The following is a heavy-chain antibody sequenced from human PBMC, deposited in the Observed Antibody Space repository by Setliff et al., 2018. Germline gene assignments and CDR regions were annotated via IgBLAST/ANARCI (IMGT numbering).Heavy chain of an antibody. CDR3: AGDLVAGGPFDH. Sequence: SETLSLTCTVSGASISSGDSYWSWIRQPPGKGLEWIGYIYYSGNTYYSPSLKSRITISVDTSKNQFSLNVTSVTAADTAVYCCAGDLVAGGPFDHWGQGALVTVPQ. CDR1: GASISSGDSY. J-gene: IGHJ4*02. V-gene: IGHV4-30-4*01. D-gene: IGHD6-19*01. CDR2: IYYSGNT.